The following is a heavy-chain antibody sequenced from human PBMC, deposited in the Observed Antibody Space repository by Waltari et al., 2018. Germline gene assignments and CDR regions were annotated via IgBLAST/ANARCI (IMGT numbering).Heavy chain of an antibody. V-gene: IGHV4-39*02. Sequence: QLPLQESCPGLVKPSETLSLPCTVSGGSISRSSSYWGWSRPPPGTGLEWIGSIYYSGGTHYNPSVNSRVTISVDTSKNQFSLKLSAVTAADTAVYDCARDPSTTIFGVVIAYNWFDPWGQGTLVTVSS. CDR1: GGSISRSSSY. J-gene: IGHJ5*02. CDR3: ARDPSTTIFGVVIAYNWFDP. CDR2: IYYSGGT. D-gene: IGHD3-3*01.